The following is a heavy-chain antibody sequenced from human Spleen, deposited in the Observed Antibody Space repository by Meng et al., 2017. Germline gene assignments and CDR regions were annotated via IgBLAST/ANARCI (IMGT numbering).Heavy chain of an antibody. D-gene: IGHD6-19*01. CDR2: IHPSGNA. Sequence: QVQLVQAGAAGKNPGDSVKVSCKAPGYTYTHYQMSWVRQAPGQGLEWMGLIHPSGNANYAQKFQGRVTMPTDTSSTTAYMELRSLRSDDSALYYCVKHSSYWSLDSWGQGTLVTVSS. V-gene: IGHV1-18*01. CDR1: GYTYTHYQ. CDR3: VKHSSYWSLDS. J-gene: IGHJ4*02.